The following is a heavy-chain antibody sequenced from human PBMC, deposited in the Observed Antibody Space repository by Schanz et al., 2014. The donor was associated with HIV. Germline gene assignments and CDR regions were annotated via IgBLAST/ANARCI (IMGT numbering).Heavy chain of an antibody. Sequence: QVQLVQSGTAVKKPGSSVKVSCKASGGSFSNYAISWVRQAPGQGLEWMGGLIPIIGTANYAQNLQGRVTMTADTFTSTAYMELRSLTSDDTAVYYCARGYCSGGTCYSGDYWGQGTLVTVSS. CDR1: GGSFSNYA. J-gene: IGHJ4*02. CDR2: LIPIIGTA. CDR3: ARGYCSGGTCYSGDY. D-gene: IGHD2-15*01. V-gene: IGHV1-69*06.